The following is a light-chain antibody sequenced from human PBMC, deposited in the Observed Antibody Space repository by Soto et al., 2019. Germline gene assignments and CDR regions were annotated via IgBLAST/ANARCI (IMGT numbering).Light chain of an antibody. V-gene: IGKV1-5*03. Sequence: DIQQTQSPYTLSASLGDRVTITWRASQSISSWLAWYQQKPGKAPNLLIYKASTLKSGVPSRFSGSESGTEFTLTVCSLQPDHFATYYCQQYNSYPKTFGPGTKVDIK. J-gene: IGKJ3*01. CDR3: QQYNSYPKT. CDR1: QSISSW. CDR2: KAS.